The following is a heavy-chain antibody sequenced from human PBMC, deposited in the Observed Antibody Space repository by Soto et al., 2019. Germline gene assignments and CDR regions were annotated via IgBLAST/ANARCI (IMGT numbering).Heavy chain of an antibody. V-gene: IGHV4-30-4*01. D-gene: IGHD5-18*01. CDR2: IYYSGST. Sequence: SETLSLTCTVSGGSINSGNYYWSWIRQPPGKGLEWIGCIYYSGSTYYNPSLKSRVAMSVDTSKNQFSLRLSSVTAADTAVHYCASYSFGRNYFDYWGQGTLVTVSS. CDR3: ASYSFGRNYFDY. J-gene: IGHJ4*02. CDR1: GGSINSGNYY.